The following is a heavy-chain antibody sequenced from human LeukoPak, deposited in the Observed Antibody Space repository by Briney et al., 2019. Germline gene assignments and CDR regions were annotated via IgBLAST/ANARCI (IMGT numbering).Heavy chain of an antibody. V-gene: IGHV4-39*01. D-gene: IGHD6-19*01. CDR1: GGSISSSSYY. CDR2: IYYSGST. Sequence: PSETLSLTCTVSGGSISSSSYYWGWIRQPPGKGLEWIGSIYYSGSTYYNPSLKSRVTISVDTSKNQFSLKLSSVTAADTAVYYCARRSDSSGWYVFDYWGQGTLVTVSS. CDR3: ARRSDSSGWYVFDY. J-gene: IGHJ4*02.